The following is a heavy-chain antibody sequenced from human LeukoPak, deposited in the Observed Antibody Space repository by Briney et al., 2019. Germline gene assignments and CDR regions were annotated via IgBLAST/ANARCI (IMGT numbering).Heavy chain of an antibody. J-gene: IGHJ6*02. CDR1: GYTFTSYD. CDR2: MNPNSGNT. Sequence: GASVKVSCKASGYTFTSYDINWVRQATGQGLEWMGWMNPNSGNTGYAQKFQGRVTMTKNTSISTAYMELSSLRSEDTAVYYCARGRRYYYGMDVWGQGTTVTVSS. CDR3: ARGRRYYYGMDV. V-gene: IGHV1-8*01.